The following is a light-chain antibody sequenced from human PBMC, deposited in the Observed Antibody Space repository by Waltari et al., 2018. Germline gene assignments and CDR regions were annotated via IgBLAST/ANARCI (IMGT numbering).Light chain of an antibody. V-gene: IGKV3-20*01. CDR2: GAS. Sequence: EIVLTQSPGTLSLSPGERATHSCRASQSVSRSLAWYQQKPGQAPRLLIYGASSRATGVPDRFSGSGSGTDFSLTISRLEPEDFAVYYCQHYVRLPVSFGQGTKVEIK. CDR1: QSVSRS. CDR3: QHYVRLPVS. J-gene: IGKJ1*01.